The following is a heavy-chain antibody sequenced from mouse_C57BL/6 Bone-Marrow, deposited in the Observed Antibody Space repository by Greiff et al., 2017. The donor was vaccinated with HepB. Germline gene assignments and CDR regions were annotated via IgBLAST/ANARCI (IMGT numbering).Heavy chain of an antibody. CDR3: ARWGSSTYWYFDV. CDR2: IYPGDGDT. J-gene: IGHJ1*03. D-gene: IGHD1-1*01. Sequence: QVQLQQSGAELVKPGASVKISCKASGYAFSSYWMNWVKQRPGKGLEWIGLIYPGDGDTNYNGKFKGKATLTADKSSSTAYMQLSSLTSEDSAVYFCARWGSSTYWYFDVWGTGTTVTVSS. V-gene: IGHV1-80*01. CDR1: GYAFSSYW.